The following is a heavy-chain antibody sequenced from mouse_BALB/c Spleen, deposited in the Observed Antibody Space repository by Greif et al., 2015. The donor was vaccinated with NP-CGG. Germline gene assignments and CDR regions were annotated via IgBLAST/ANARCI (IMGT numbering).Heavy chain of an antibody. Sequence: EVKLQESGGGLVQPGGSRKLSCAASGFTFSSFGMHWVRQAPEKGLEWVAYISSGSSTIYYADTVKGRFTISRDNPKNTLFLQMTSLRSEDTAMYYCARKGAYYGYRDYYAMDYWGQGTSVTVSS. D-gene: IGHD1-2*01. CDR2: ISSGSSTI. J-gene: IGHJ4*01. V-gene: IGHV5-17*02. CDR1: GFTFSSFG. CDR3: ARKGAYYGYRDYYAMDY.